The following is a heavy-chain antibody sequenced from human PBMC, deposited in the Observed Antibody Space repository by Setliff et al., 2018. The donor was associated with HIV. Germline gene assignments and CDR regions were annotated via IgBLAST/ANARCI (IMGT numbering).Heavy chain of an antibody. D-gene: IGHD2-15*01. J-gene: IGHJ6*03. Sequence: GESLKISCAASGFTFSSYWMSWVRQAPGKGLEWVANIKQDGSETYYVDSVKGRFTASRDNAKNSLYLQMNSLKAEDTAVYYCARANELLTRFSYYYYYMDVWGEGTTVTVS. V-gene: IGHV3-7*03. CDR1: GFTFSSYW. CDR3: ARANELLTRFSYYYYYMDV. CDR2: IKQDGSET.